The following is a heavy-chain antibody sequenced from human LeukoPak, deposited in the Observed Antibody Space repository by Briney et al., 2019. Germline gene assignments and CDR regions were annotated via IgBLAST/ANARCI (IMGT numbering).Heavy chain of an antibody. D-gene: IGHD3-22*01. Sequence: GGSLRLSCAASGFSVRTNYMSWVRQAPGKGLEWVSVYSGGTIRYADSVKGRFTISRDNSRDTLHLQMNSLRVDDTAVYYCVRAVHHLFYSDSSGYYGDALDVWGQGTVVTVSS. V-gene: IGHV3-53*01. CDR2: YSGGTI. J-gene: IGHJ3*01. CDR1: GFSVRTNY. CDR3: VRAVHHLFYSDSSGYYGDALDV.